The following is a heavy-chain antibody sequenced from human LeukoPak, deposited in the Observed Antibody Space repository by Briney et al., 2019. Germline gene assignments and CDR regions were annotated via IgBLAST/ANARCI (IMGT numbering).Heavy chain of an antibody. CDR3: AGGPYDYVWGSYAFDI. CDR2: MNPNSGNT. D-gene: IGHD3-16*01. CDR1: GYTFTSYD. V-gene: IGHV1-8*01. Sequence: ASVKVSCKASGYTFTSYDINWVRQATGQGLEWMGWMNPNSGNTGYAQKFQGRVTMTRNTSISTAYMELSSLRSEDTAVYYCAGGPYDYVWGSYAFDIWGQGTMVTVSS. J-gene: IGHJ3*02.